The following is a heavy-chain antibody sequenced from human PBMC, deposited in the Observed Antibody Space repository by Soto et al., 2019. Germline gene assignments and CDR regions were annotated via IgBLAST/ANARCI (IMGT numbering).Heavy chain of an antibody. J-gene: IGHJ6*02. CDR1: GFTVSSNY. V-gene: IGHV3-53*01. CDR3: ARDWVWFGETEYYYYGMDV. D-gene: IGHD3-10*01. CDR2: IYSGGST. Sequence: GGSLRLSCAASGFTVSSNYMSWVRQAPGKGLEWVSVIYSGGSTYYADSVKGRFTISRDNSKNTLYLQMNSLRAEDTAVYYCARDWVWFGETEYYYYGMDVWGQGTTVTVPS.